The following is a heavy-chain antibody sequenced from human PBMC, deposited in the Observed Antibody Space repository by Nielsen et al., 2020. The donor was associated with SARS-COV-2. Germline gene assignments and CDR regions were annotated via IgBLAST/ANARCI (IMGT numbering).Heavy chain of an antibody. D-gene: IGHD5-12*01. CDR1: GGSISSYY. Sequence: GSLRLSCTVSGGSISSYYWSWIRQPPGKGLEWIGYIYYSGSTNYNPSLKSRVTISVDTSKNQFSLKLSSVTAADTAVYYCARGHFRPWIKLFDYWGQGTLVTVSS. CDR3: ARGHFRPWIKLFDY. J-gene: IGHJ4*02. CDR2: IYYSGST. V-gene: IGHV4-59*01.